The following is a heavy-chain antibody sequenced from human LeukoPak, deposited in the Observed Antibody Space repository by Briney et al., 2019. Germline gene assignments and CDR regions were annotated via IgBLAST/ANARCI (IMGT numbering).Heavy chain of an antibody. CDR1: GFTFSTYW. V-gene: IGHV3-7*01. CDR3: GRRAANYDFWSGYNV. J-gene: IGHJ6*04. Sequence: PGGSLRLSCAASGFTFSTYWMSWVRQAPGKGLEWVANIKQDGSEKYYVDSVKGRFTISRDNAKNSLSLQMNSLRAEDTAVYYCGRRAANYDFWSGYNVWGKGTTVTVSS. CDR2: IKQDGSEK. D-gene: IGHD3-3*01.